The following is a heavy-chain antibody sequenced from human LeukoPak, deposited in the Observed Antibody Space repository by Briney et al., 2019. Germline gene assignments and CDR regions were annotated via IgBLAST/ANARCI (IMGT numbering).Heavy chain of an antibody. CDR1: GFTFSSFG. J-gene: IGHJ4*02. V-gene: IGHV3-33*01. CDR2: IWSDGGNE. D-gene: IGHD3-3*01. Sequence: GRSLGLSCAASGFTFSSFGMHWVRQAPGKGLEWVAMIWSDGGNEYYADSVKGRFTISRDNSKNTLYLQINSLRAEDTAVYYCARDRDFWSGYLDYWGQGTLVTVSS. CDR3: ARDRDFWSGYLDY.